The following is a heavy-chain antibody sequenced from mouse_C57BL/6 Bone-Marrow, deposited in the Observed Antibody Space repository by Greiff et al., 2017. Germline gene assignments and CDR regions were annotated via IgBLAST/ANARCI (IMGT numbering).Heavy chain of an antibody. V-gene: IGHV1-9*01. J-gene: IGHJ4*01. Sequence: QVQLQQSGAELMKPGASVKLSCKATGYTFTGYWIEWVKQRPGHGLEWIGEILPGSGSTNDNEKFKGKATFTADTSSNTAYMQLSSLTTEDSAIYYCARLEDYWGQGTSVTVSS. CDR2: ILPGSGST. CDR3: ARLEDY. CDR1: GYTFTGYW.